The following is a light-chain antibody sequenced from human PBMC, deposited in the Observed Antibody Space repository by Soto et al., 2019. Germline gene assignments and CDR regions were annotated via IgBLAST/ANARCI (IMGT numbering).Light chain of an antibody. CDR1: QSISSY. V-gene: IGKV1-39*01. Sequence: DIQMTQSPSSLSASVGDRVTITCRASQSISSYLNWYQQKPGKAPKLLIYAASSLQSGVPSRFSGSGSGTDFTLTISSLQPEDFAIYYCQQSYSTPPITFGAGTKVDIK. CDR3: QQSYSTPPIT. CDR2: AAS. J-gene: IGKJ3*01.